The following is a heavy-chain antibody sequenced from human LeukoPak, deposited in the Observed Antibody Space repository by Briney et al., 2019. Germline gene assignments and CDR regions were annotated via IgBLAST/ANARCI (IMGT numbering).Heavy chain of an antibody. CDR3: SRDQLGGDPDDYYYYYMDV. V-gene: IGHV3-49*03. CDR1: GFTFGDYA. D-gene: IGHD4-17*01. Sequence: PGGSLRLSCTTSGFTFGDYAMSWFRQAPGKGLEWVGFIRSKRYGGAIEYAASVKGRFTISRDDSKSIAYLQMNSLKTEDTAAYYCSRDQLGGDPDDYYYYYMDVWGKGTTVTVSS. CDR2: IRSKRYGGAI. J-gene: IGHJ6*03.